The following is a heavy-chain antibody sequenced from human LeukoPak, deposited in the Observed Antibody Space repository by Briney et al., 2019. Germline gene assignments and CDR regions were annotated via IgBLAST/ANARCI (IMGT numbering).Heavy chain of an antibody. Sequence: SEALSLTCTVSGGSISNGGYYWSWIRQHPGKGLEWIGYIYDSGTTYYNPALQSRVTISVDASDNQFSLKLRSLTAADTAVYYCARGGDRRGFDYWGQGTLVTVSS. CDR3: ARGGDRRGFDY. D-gene: IGHD1-14*01. CDR1: GGSISNGGYY. V-gene: IGHV4-31*03. J-gene: IGHJ4*02. CDR2: IYDSGTT.